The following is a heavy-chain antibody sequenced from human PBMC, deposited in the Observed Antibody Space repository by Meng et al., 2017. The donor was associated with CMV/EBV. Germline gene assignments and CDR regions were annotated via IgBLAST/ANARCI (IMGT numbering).Heavy chain of an antibody. CDR3: ARGGIAAAGLH. CDR1: GGSISSSSYS. Sequence: HLPAQASGPGRVKPSETLSLTCTVSGGSISSSSYSWGWIRQPPEKGLEWIGSIYYSGSTYYNPTLKSRVTRSVDTAKNQFSLKLSSVTAADTAVYYCARGGIAAAGLHWGQGTLVTVSS. D-gene: IGHD6-13*01. CDR2: IYYSGST. V-gene: IGHV4-39*07. J-gene: IGHJ4*02.